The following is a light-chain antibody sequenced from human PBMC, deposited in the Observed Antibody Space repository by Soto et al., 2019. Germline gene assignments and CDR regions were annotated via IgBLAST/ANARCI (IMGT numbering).Light chain of an antibody. Sequence: SALTKPASVPGSPRQSITISSTGTSSDVGGYNYVSWYQQHPGKAPKFMIYDVSNRPSGVSNRFSGSKSGNTASLTISGLQVEDEADYYWCSYARSNTRQIVFGTGTEVTVL. CDR2: DVS. V-gene: IGLV2-14*01. J-gene: IGLJ1*01. CDR3: CSYARSNTRQIV. CDR1: SSDVGGYNY.